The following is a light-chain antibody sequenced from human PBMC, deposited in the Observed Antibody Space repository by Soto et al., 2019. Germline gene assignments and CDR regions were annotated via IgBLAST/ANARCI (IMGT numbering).Light chain of an antibody. CDR2: AAS. CDR1: QSISSY. V-gene: IGKV1-39*01. Sequence: IQMTQSPSSLSASVGDRVTINCRASQSISSYLNWYQLKPGKAPKLLISAASTLQSGVPSRFSGSGSGTDFTLTISSLQPEDFATFYCQQSYSSPLTFGRGTKLEIK. J-gene: IGKJ2*01. CDR3: QQSYSSPLT.